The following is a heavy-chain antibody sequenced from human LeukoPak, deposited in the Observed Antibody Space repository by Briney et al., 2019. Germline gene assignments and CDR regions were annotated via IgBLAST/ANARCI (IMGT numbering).Heavy chain of an antibody. V-gene: IGHV4-59*01. D-gene: IGHD3-3*01. CDR3: ARAPQTYYDFWSGYSEAPQFDY. CDR2: IYYSGST. Sequence: PSETLSLTCTVSGGSISSYYWSWIRQPPGKGLEWIGYIYYSGSTNYNPSLKSRVIISVDTSKNQFSLKLSSVTAADTAVYYCARAPQTYYDFWSGYSEAPQFDYWGQGTLVTVSS. J-gene: IGHJ4*02. CDR1: GGSISSYY.